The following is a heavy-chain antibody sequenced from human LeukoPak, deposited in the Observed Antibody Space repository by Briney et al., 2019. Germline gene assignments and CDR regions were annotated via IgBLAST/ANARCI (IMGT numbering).Heavy chain of an antibody. CDR1: GGSIKSYY. J-gene: IGHJ6*03. Sequence: SETLSLTCTVSGGSIKSYYWSWIRQPPGKGLEWIGYIYDSGSTNYNPSLNSRVTISLDAAKDQFSLRLSSVTAADTALYYCARVRWLNAYYHYYYMDVWGKGTTVTVSS. CDR3: ARVRWLNAYYHYYYMDV. V-gene: IGHV4-59*01. D-gene: IGHD3-22*01. CDR2: IYDSGST.